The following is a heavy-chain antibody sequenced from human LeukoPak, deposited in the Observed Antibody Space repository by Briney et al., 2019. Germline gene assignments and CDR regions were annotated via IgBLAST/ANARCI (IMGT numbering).Heavy chain of an antibody. V-gene: IGHV4-61*08. D-gene: IGHD3-9*01. CDR3: ARHLAPPGLRYFDWTFDY. J-gene: IGHJ4*02. CDR1: GGSISSGAYY. Sequence: SETLSLTCTVSGGSISSGAYYWSWIRQPPGKGLEWIGYIYYSGSTNYNPSLKSRVTISVDTSKNQFSLKLSSVTAADTAVYYCARHLAPPGLRYFDWTFDYWGQGTLVTVSS. CDR2: IYYSGST.